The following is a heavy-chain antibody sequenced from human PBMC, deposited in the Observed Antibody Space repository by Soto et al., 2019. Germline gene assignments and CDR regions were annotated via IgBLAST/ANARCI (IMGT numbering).Heavy chain of an antibody. CDR1: GGSISSGDFF. V-gene: IGHV4-31*03. J-gene: IGHJ6*02. CDR3: AREPPRLGTYYYDSSGHYYGMDV. Sequence: ASETLSLTYTVSGGSISSGDFFWHWIRQHPGKGLEWLGYIYYSGNTYYNPSLKGRVSMSVDTAENQFSLKLSSVAAADTAVYYCAREPPRLGTYYYDSSGHYYGMDVWGQGTTVTVSS. CDR2: IYYSGNT. D-gene: IGHD3-22*01.